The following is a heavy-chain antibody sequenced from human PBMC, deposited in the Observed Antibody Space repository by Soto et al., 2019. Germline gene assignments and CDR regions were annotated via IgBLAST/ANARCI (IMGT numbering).Heavy chain of an antibody. J-gene: IGHJ5*02. CDR3: AKDRRLSRGTGYYDILTGYNWFDP. CDR1: GFTFSSYA. CDR2: ISGSGGST. Sequence: GGSLRLSCAASGFTFSSYAMSWVRQAPGKGLEWVSAISGSGGSTYYADSVKGQFTISRDNSKNTLYLQMNSLRAEDTAVYYCAKDRRLSRGTGYYDILTGYNWFDPWGQGTLVTGSS. V-gene: IGHV3-23*01. D-gene: IGHD3-9*01.